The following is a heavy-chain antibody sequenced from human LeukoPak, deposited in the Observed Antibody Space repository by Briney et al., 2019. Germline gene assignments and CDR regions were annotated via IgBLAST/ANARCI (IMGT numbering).Heavy chain of an antibody. Sequence: SDTLSLTCTVFGDPVTGYFLNWVRQPPGQGLEWIGHIYKIGTTNYNPSLKSRLTISADTSKNQFSLQRRSVTAADAAVYYCVIGVGWRPDYWGRGALVTASS. J-gene: IGHJ4*02. CDR3: VIGVGWRPDY. D-gene: IGHD2-8*01. V-gene: IGHV4-59*02. CDR1: GDPVTGYF. CDR2: IYKIGTT.